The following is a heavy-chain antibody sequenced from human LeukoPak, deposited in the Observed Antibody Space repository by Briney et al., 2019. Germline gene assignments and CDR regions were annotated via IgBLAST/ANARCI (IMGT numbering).Heavy chain of an antibody. Sequence: AGGSLRLSCAASGFTFSSYAMSWVRQAPGKGLEWVSAISGSGGSTYYADSVKGRFTIYRDNSKTALYLQMNSLRAEATAVYSCAKEDGPWHKRIAVAGINFDYWGQGTLVTVSS. CDR1: GFTFSSYA. CDR2: ISGSGGST. V-gene: IGHV3-23*01. CDR3: AKEDGPWHKRIAVAGINFDY. D-gene: IGHD6-19*01. J-gene: IGHJ4*02.